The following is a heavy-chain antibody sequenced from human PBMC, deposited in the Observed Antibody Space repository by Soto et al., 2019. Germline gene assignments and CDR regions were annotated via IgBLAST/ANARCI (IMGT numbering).Heavy chain of an antibody. CDR2: ISYGGGTT. V-gene: IGHV3-23*01. CDR1: EFTFSNYA. D-gene: IGHD3-22*01. Sequence: EVQLLESGGGLVQPGGSLRLSCAASEFTFSNYAMSWVRQAPGKGLEWVSAISYGGGTTYYADSVKGRFTISRDNSKXXXXXXXXSXXXXXXXXXXXAKNPGYXXDXTGYHFDYWGQGTLVTVSS. CDR3: AKNPGYXXDXTGYHFDY. J-gene: IGHJ4*02.